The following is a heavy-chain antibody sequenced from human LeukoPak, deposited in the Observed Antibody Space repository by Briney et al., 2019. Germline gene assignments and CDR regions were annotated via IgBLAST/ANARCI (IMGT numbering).Heavy chain of an antibody. D-gene: IGHD2-2*01. Sequence: PPETLSLTCAVYGGSFSGYYWSWIRQPPGKGLEWIGEINHSGSTNYNPSLKSRVTISVDTSKNQFSLKLSSVTAADTAVYCCARGGKVVPAAPSEYFQHWGQGTLVTVSS. CDR3: ARGGKVVPAAPSEYFQH. CDR1: GGSFSGYY. V-gene: IGHV4-34*01. CDR2: INHSGST. J-gene: IGHJ1*01.